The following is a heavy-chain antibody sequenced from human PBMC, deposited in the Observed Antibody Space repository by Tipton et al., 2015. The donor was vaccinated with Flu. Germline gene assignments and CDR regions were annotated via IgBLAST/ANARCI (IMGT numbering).Heavy chain of an antibody. V-gene: IGHV5-51*01. D-gene: IGHD3-10*01. Sequence: QLVQSGAEVKKPGESLKISCKGSGYTFNNYWIGWVRQMPGKGLEWMGIIYPGDSATKYNPSFQGQVTISADRSITTAYLQWSSLKASDTAIYYCARRMDYFGSGSFPAFIYDFWGQGTPVTVSS. CDR3: ARRMDYFGSGSFPAFIYDF. J-gene: IGHJ4*02. CDR2: IYPGDSAT. CDR1: GYTFNNYW.